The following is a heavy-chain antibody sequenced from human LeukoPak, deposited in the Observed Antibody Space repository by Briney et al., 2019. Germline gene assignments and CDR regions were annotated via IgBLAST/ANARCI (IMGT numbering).Heavy chain of an antibody. Sequence: SETLSLTCTVSGGSISTYSWTWVRQSHGKGLEWIGSVVTTTTNYSPALRSRVAISVHTSKNQFSLRLESVTTADTAVYYCARDTTVASGMQFWGQGALVTVSS. CDR2: VVTTTT. CDR3: ARDTTVASGMQF. J-gene: IGHJ4*02. V-gene: IGHV4-4*07. D-gene: IGHD6-19*01. CDR1: GGSISTYS.